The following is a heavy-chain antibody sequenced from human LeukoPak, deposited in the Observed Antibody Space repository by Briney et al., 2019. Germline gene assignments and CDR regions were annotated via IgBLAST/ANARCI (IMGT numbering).Heavy chain of an antibody. Sequence: PGRSLRVSCAASGFTFSSYAMHWVRQAPGKGLEWVAVISYDGSNKYYADSVKGRFTISRDNSKNTLYLQMNSLRAEDTAVYYCARDPTYCSSTSCSSYYFDYWGQGTLVTVSS. D-gene: IGHD2-2*01. J-gene: IGHJ4*02. V-gene: IGHV3-30*01. CDR3: ARDPTYCSSTSCSSYYFDY. CDR1: GFTFSSYA. CDR2: ISYDGSNK.